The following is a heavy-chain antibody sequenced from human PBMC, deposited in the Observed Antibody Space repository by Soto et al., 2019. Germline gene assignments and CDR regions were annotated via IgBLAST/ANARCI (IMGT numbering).Heavy chain of an antibody. Sequence: EVQLLESGGGVVQPGGSLRLSCAASGFTFSSYAMSWVRPAPGKGLEWVSAISSSGSSTYYADSVKGRFTISRDNSKNTLYLQMNSLRAEDTAVYYCATDTSTWYGGVDYYAMDVWGQGTTVTVS. D-gene: IGHD6-13*01. J-gene: IGHJ6*02. CDR2: ISSSGSST. CDR3: ATDTSTWYGGVDYYAMDV. V-gene: IGHV3-23*01. CDR1: GFTFSSYA.